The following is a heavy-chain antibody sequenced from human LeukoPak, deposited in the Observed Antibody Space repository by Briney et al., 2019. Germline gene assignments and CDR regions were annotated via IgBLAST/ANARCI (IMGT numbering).Heavy chain of an antibody. Sequence: ASVKVSCKASGYTFTSYGISWVRQAPGQGLEWMGWISCYNGNTNYVQSLQGRVTITTDTSTSTAYMELRSLRSDDTAVYYCARALSYGDYASQYWFDPWGQGTLVTVSS. CDR3: ARALSYGDYASQYWFDP. CDR1: GYTFTSYG. D-gene: IGHD4-17*01. V-gene: IGHV1-18*01. CDR2: ISCYNGNT. J-gene: IGHJ5*02.